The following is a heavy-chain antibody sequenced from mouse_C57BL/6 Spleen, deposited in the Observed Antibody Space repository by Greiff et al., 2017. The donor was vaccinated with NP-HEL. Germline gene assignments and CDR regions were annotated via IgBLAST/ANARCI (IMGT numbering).Heavy chain of an antibody. V-gene: IGHV1-50*01. Sequence: QVQLQQSGAELVKPGASVKLSCKASGYTFTSYWMQWVKQRPGQGLEWIGEIDPSDSYTNYNQKFKGKATLTVDTSSSTAYMQLSSLTSEDSAVYYCARNYRYFDYWGRGTTLTVSS. CDR2: IDPSDSYT. D-gene: IGHD2-1*01. J-gene: IGHJ2*01. CDR3: ARNYRYFDY. CDR1: GYTFTSYW.